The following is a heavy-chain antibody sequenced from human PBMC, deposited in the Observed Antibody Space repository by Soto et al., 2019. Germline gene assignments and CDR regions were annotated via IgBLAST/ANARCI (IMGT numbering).Heavy chain of an antibody. D-gene: IGHD3-16*01. V-gene: IGHV1-69*05. CDR3: ARWGNGQYAFDI. Sequence: SVKVSCKASGGTFSSYAISWVRQAPGQGLEWMGGIIPIFGTTNYSQKFQGRVTITRDTSASTAYMELSSLRSEDTAVYYCARWGNGQYAFDIWGQGTMVTVSS. J-gene: IGHJ3*02. CDR1: GGTFSSYA. CDR2: IIPIFGTT.